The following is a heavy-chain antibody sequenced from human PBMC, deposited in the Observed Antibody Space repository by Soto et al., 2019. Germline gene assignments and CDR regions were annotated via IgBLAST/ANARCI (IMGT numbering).Heavy chain of an antibody. CDR1: GFSFDDYG. CDR2: ISGSGGST. J-gene: IGHJ6*02. D-gene: IGHD2-15*01. CDR3: AKDRRGGIYCSCGSCHYVLDV. V-gene: IGHV3-23*01. Sequence: PGGSLRLSCVGSGFSFDDYGMSWVRQAPGKGLEWVSAISGSGGSTYYADSVKGRFTISRDNSKNTLYLQMNSLRAEDTAVYYCAKDRRGGIYCSCGSCHYVLDVWGQGTTVTVSS.